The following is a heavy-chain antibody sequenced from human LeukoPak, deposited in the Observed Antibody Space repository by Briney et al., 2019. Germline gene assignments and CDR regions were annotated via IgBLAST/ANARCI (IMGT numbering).Heavy chain of an antibody. CDR2: IYPGDSDT. CDR3: ARAQLPSDRYYYYYYMDV. V-gene: IGHV5-51*01. CDR1: GYSFTSYW. D-gene: IGHD5-24*01. Sequence: GESLKISCKGSGYSFTSYWIGWVRQMPGKGLEWMGIIYPGDSDTRYSPSFQGQVTISADKSISTAYLQGSSLKASDTAMYYCARAQLPSDRYYYYYYMDVWGKGTTVTVSS. J-gene: IGHJ6*03.